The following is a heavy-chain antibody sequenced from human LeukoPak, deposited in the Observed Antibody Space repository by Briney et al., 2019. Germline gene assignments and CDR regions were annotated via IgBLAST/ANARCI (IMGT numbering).Heavy chain of an antibody. D-gene: IGHD2-15*01. V-gene: IGHV3-30*18. CDR3: AEDLGGGVVVVAFDF. J-gene: IGHJ4*02. Sequence: GGSLRLSCAASGFTFSNYGMHWVRQAPGKGLEWVAVISYDGSNTYYADSVKGRFTISRDNSKNTLYLQMNSLRAEDTAVYYCAEDLGGGVVVVAFDFWGQGTLVTVSS. CDR1: GFTFSNYG. CDR2: ISYDGSNT.